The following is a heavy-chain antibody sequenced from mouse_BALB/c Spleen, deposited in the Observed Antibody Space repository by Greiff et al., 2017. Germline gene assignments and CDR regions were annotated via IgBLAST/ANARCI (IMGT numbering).Heavy chain of an antibody. Sequence: EVMLVESGGGLVQPGGSRKLSCAASGFTFSSFGMHWVRQAPEKGLEWVAYISSGSSTIYYADTVKGRFTISRDNPKNTLFLQMTSLRSEDTAMYYCARGRQDAMDYWGQGTSVTVAS. V-gene: IGHV5-17*02. CDR1: GFTFSSFG. CDR3: ARGRQDAMDY. D-gene: IGHD3-2*01. CDR2: ISSGSSTI. J-gene: IGHJ4*01.